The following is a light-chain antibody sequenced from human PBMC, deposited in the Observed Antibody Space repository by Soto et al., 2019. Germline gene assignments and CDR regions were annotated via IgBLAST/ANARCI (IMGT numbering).Light chain of an antibody. J-gene: IGLJ2*01. CDR3: AAWDESLSGVV. V-gene: IGLV1-47*01. Sequence: QSVLTQPPSASGTPGQRVTISCSGSSSNIGRSYEFCYKQLPGTAPSLLIYRNNQRPSGVPARFAGAKSGTGASLAISGLRADDEAVYYCAAWDESLSGVVFGGGTKLTVL. CDR1: SSNIGRSY. CDR2: RNN.